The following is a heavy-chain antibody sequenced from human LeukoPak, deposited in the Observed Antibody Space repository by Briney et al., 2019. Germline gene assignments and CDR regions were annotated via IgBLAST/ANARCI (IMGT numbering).Heavy chain of an antibody. Sequence: GSLRLSCAASGFTFSSYGMSWVRQAPGKGLEWIGSIYYSGSTYYNPSLKSRVTISVDTSKNQFSLKLSSVTAADTAVYYCARDQLDIMTTVTPYYFDYWGQGTLVTVSS. V-gene: IGHV4-39*07. CDR3: ARDQLDIMTTVTPYYFDY. CDR2: IYYSGST. J-gene: IGHJ4*02. D-gene: IGHD4-17*01. CDR1: GFTFSSYG.